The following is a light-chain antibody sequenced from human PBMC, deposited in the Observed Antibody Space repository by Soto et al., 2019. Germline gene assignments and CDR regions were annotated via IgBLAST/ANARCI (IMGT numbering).Light chain of an antibody. CDR3: QSYDSSLEV. V-gene: IGLV1-40*01. J-gene: IGLJ3*02. CDR2: GNS. CDR1: SSNIGAGYD. Sequence: QSVLTQPPSVSGAPGQRVTIPCTGSSSNIGAGYDVHWYQQLPGTAPKLLIYGNSNRPSGVPDRFSGSKSGTSASLAITGLQAEDEADYYCQSYDSSLEVFGGGTKVTVL.